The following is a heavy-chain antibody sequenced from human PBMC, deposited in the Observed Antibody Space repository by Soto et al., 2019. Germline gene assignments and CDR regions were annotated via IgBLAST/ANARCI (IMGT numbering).Heavy chain of an antibody. CDR1: GGTFSSYT. Sequence: QVQLVQSGAEVKKPGSSVKVSCKAAGGTFSSYTISWVRQAPGQGLEWMGRIIPIPGIANYAQKFHGRVTITADKSTRTAYMELSSLRSEDTAVYYCARDYYGSWNKGRWFDPWGQGTLVTVSS. D-gene: IGHD3-10*01. J-gene: IGHJ5*02. CDR3: ARDYYGSWNKGRWFDP. CDR2: IIPIPGIA. V-gene: IGHV1-69*08.